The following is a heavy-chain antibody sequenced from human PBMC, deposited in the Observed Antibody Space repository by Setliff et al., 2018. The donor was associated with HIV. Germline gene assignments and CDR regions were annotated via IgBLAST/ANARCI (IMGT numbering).Heavy chain of an antibody. Sequence: GGSLRLSCAASGFTFRSYGMHWVRQAPGKGLEWVSAISGSGGSTYYADSVKGRFTISRDNSKNTLYLQMNSLRAEDTAVYYCAKCGGTCWHNFFGPWGQGTLVTVSS. CDR2: ISGSGGST. CDR1: GFTFRSYG. CDR3: AKCGGTCWHNFFGP. D-gene: IGHD2-15*01. V-gene: IGHV3-23*01. J-gene: IGHJ5*02.